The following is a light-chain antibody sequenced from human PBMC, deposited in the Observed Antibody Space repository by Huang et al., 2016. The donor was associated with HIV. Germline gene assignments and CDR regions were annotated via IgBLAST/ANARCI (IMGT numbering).Light chain of an antibody. V-gene: IGKV1-39*01. CDR1: QSISTH. CDR3: QQSYSNPLT. J-gene: IGKJ4*01. Sequence: DIQMIQYPSSLSASAGDRVTITCRASQSISTHLSWYQQRPVRAPTLLIYGASSLHSGVPSQFSGSGSGTDFTFFISGLHPVDFSTYYCQQSYSNPLTFGGGTKVDIK. CDR2: GAS.